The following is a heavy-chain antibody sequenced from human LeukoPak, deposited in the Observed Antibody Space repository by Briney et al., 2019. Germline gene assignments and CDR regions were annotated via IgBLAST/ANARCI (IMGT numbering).Heavy chain of an antibody. V-gene: IGHV3-23*01. CDR3: AKEGLYWCGGSCYGPFGY. Sequence: PGGSLRLSCAASRFSSSSYAMSWVRQAPGKGLEWVSAISGSGGSTYYADSVKGRFTISRDTSKNTLYLQMNSVRAPDTAVYYCAKEGLYWCGGSCYGPFGYWGEGALFTVS. D-gene: IGHD2-15*01. CDR1: RFSSSSYA. CDR2: ISGSGGST. J-gene: IGHJ4*02.